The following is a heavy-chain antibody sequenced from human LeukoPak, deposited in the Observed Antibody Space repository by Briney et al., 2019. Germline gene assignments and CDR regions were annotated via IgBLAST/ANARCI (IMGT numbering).Heavy chain of an antibody. CDR3: AKAAYYYDSSGYYYFDY. CDR2: ISGSGGST. D-gene: IGHD3-22*01. Sequence: GGSLRLSCAASGFTFSSYAMSWVRQAPGKGLEWVSAISGSGGSTYYVDSVKGRFTISRDNSKNTLYLQMSSLRAEDTAVYYCAKAAYYYDSSGYYYFDYWGQGTLVTVSS. V-gene: IGHV3-23*01. J-gene: IGHJ4*02. CDR1: GFTFSSYA.